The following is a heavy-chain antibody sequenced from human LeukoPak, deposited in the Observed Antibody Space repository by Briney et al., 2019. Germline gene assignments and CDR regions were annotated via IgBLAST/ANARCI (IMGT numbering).Heavy chain of an antibody. J-gene: IGHJ4*02. CDR2: IYSGGST. CDR3: AWNYYGSGSYYRTFDY. Sequence: GGSLRLSCAASGFTVSSNYMSWVRQAPGKGLEWVSVIYSGGSTYYADSVKGRFTISRDNSMNTLYLQMNSLRAEDTAVYYCAWNYYGSGSYYRTFDYWGQGTLVTVSS. CDR1: GFTVSSNY. D-gene: IGHD3-10*01. V-gene: IGHV3-53*01.